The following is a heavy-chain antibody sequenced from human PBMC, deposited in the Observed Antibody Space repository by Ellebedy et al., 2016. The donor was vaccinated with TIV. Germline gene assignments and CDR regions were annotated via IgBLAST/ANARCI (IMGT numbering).Heavy chain of an antibody. CDR1: GFTFSDYY. CDR3: ARLGVIAAAGATDY. J-gene: IGHJ4*02. V-gene: IGHV3-11*01. Sequence: GESLKISCAASGFTFSDYYMSWFRQAPGKGPEWVSYISYGSDTIYYADSVKGRFTTSRDNAKNSLYLQMHSLRAEDTAMYYCARLGVIAAAGATDYWGQGTLVTVSS. CDR2: ISYGSDTI. D-gene: IGHD6-13*01.